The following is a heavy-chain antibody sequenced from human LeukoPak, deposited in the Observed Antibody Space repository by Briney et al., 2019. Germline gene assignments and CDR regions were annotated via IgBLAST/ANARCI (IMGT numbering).Heavy chain of an antibody. CDR1: GFTFRSHA. Sequence: PGGSLRLSCVGSGFTFRSHAMSWVRQAPEKGLEFVSGIYENGGTTYYADSVKGRFSISRDNSKNTLYLQMNSLRAEDSAVYYCAAQPCSGGVCYLDYWGQGTLVTVSS. J-gene: IGHJ4*02. CDR3: AAQPCSGGVCYLDY. V-gene: IGHV3-23*01. D-gene: IGHD2-8*02. CDR2: IYENGGTT.